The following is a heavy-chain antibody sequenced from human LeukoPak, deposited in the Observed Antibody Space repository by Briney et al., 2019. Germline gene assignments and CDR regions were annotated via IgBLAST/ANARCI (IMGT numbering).Heavy chain of an antibody. CDR3: ARVQLPYYYDNSGNGVGY. D-gene: IGHD3-22*01. Sequence: GGSLRLSCAASGFTFSSYWMHWVRQAPGKGLVWVSRINSDGSSTSYAASVKGRFTISSDNAKNTLYLQKNSLRAEDTAVYYCARVQLPYYYDNSGNGVGYRGQGTLVTVSS. V-gene: IGHV3-74*01. J-gene: IGHJ4*02. CDR1: GFTFSSYW. CDR2: INSDGSST.